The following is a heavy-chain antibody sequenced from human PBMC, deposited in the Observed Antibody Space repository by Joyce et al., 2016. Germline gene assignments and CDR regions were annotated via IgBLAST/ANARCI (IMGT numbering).Heavy chain of an antibody. CDR1: GLTFSDYS. J-gene: IGHJ4*02. CDR2: LNGGSSSI. D-gene: IGHD1-1*01. V-gene: IGHV3-48*04. Sequence: EVQLVESGGGLVQPGGSLRLFCVASGLTFSDYSMNWVRQAPGKGLDWVSYLNGGSSSIYYADSVKGRFTISRDNAKNSLYLQMNSLGAEDTAVYYCAVRAGTYSFDCWGQGTLVTVSS. CDR3: AVRAGTYSFDC.